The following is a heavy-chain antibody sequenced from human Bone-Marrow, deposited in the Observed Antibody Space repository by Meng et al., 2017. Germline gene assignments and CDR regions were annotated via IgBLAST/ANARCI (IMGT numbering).Heavy chain of an antibody. CDR1: GYTFTGYY. V-gene: IGHV1-2*06. D-gene: IGHD3-22*01. CDR3: ARDRSYYYDSSGYLM. J-gene: IGHJ4*02. CDR2: INPNSGGT. Sequence: ASVKVSCKASGYTFTGYYMHWVRQAPGQGLEWMGRINPNSGGTNYAQKFQGRVTMTRDTSISTAYMELSRLRSDDTAVYYCARDRSYYYDSSGYLMWGQGTLVTVSS.